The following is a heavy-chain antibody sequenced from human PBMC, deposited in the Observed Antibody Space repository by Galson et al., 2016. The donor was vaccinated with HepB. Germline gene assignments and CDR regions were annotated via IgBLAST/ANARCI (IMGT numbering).Heavy chain of an antibody. CDR1: GFTFISYG. V-gene: IGHV3-30*18. D-gene: IGHD3-10*01. CDR2: ISYDGSKK. CDR3: AKVELNSKQYYYYGMDV. J-gene: IGHJ6*02. Sequence: SLRLSCAASGFTFISYGTHWVRQAPGKGLQWVALISYDGSKKYYADSVKGRFTISRDNSHNTLYLQMNSVRADDTAVYYCAKVELNSKQYYYYGMDVGPRDHGHRLL.